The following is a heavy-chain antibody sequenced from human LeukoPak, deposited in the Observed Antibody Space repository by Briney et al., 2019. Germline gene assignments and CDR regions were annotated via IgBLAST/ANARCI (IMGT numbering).Heavy chain of an antibody. CDR3: ARIGMENFYDL. CDR2: INGAGDRT. J-gene: IGHJ5*02. V-gene: IGHV3-64*02. CDR1: GFTFSGFS. Sequence: GGSLRLSCAGSGFTFSGFSMHWVRQTPGRRLEYVSAINGAGDRTYYADSVKGRFSISRDNSKNTLYLQMGNLRGEDMALYFCARIGMENFYDLWGQGTLVTVSA. D-gene: IGHD1-7*01.